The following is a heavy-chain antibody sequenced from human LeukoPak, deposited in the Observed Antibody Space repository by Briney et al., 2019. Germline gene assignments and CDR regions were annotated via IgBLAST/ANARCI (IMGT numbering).Heavy chain of an antibody. V-gene: IGHV3-73*01. CDR2: IRSKANSYAT. D-gene: IGHD3-22*01. CDR1: GFTLSGSA. J-gene: IGHJ4*02. Sequence: GGSLRLSCAASGFTLSGSAMHWVRQASGKGLEWVGRIRSKANSYATAYAASVKGRFTISRDDSKNTAYLQMNSLKTEDTAVYYCTRRQTDDSSGYSAYWGQGTLVTVSS. CDR3: TRRQTDDSSGYSAY.